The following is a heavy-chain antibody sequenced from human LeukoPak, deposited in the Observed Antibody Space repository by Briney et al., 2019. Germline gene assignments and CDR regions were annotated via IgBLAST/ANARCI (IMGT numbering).Heavy chain of an antibody. D-gene: IGHD3-3*01. CDR1: GGSISSYY. Sequence: PSETLSLTCTVSGGSISSYYWSWIRQPAGKGLEWIGRIYTSGSTNYNPSLKSRVTISVDTSKNQFSLKLSSVTAADTAVYYCASRRSWDYDFWSGYYFRDYWGQGTLVTVSS. CDR2: IYTSGST. J-gene: IGHJ4*02. V-gene: IGHV4-4*07. CDR3: ASRRSWDYDFWSGYYFRDY.